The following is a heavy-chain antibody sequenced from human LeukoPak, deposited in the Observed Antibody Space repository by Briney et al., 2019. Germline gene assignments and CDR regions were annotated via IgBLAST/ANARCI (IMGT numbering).Heavy chain of an antibody. CDR3: ARDSRNIGQNFDY. CDR2: IKQDGSEK. D-gene: IGHD2/OR15-2a*01. J-gene: IGHJ4*02. CDR1: GFTFSSYW. Sequence: PGGSLRLSCAASGFTFSSYWMSWVRQAPGKGLEWVANIKQDGSEKYYVDSVKGRFTISRDNAKNSLYLQMNSLRAEDTAVYYCARDSRNIGQNFDYWGQGTLVTVSS. V-gene: IGHV3-7*01.